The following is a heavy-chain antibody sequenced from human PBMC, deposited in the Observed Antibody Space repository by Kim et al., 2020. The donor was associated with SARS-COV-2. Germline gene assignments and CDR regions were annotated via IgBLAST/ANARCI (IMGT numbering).Heavy chain of an antibody. CDR2: INPSSGST. CDR3: APSPEHSSSWYFDY. J-gene: IGHJ4*02. Sequence: ASVKVSCKASGYTFTSYSMHWVRQAPGQGLEWMGIINPSSGSTRYAQKFQGRVTMTRDTSTSTVYMELSRLTSEDAAVYYCAPSPEHSSSWYFDYWGQGT. D-gene: IGHD6-13*01. CDR1: GYTFTSYS. V-gene: IGHV1-46*01.